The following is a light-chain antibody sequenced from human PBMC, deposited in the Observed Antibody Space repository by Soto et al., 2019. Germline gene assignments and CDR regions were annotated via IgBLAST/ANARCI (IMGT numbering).Light chain of an antibody. J-gene: IGKJ2*01. Sequence: EIVLTQSPGTLSLSPGERATLSCRASQSVSSSYLAWYQQKPGQAPRLLIYGASSRATGIPDRFSGSGSGTDCNLTISRLEPEDFAVYYCQQYGSSPPYTFGQGTELEIK. V-gene: IGKV3-20*01. CDR1: QSVSSSY. CDR3: QQYGSSPPYT. CDR2: GAS.